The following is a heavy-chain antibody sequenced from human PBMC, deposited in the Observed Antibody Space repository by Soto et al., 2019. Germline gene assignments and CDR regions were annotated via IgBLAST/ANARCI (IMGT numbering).Heavy chain of an antibody. CDR3: ARERKYYDYIWGSYRTADAFDI. CDR2: ISSSSSTI. J-gene: IGHJ3*02. V-gene: IGHV3-48*01. CDR1: GFTFSSYS. D-gene: IGHD3-16*02. Sequence: GGSLRLSCAASGFTFSSYSMNWVRQAPGKGLEWVSYISSSSSTIYYADSVKGRFTISRDNAKNSLYLQMNSLRAEDTAVYYCARERKYYDYIWGSYRTADAFDIWGQGTIVTVSS.